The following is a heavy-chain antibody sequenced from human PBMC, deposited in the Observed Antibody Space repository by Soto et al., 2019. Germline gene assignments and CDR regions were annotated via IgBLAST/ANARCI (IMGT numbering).Heavy chain of an antibody. CDR2: IYWDDDK. D-gene: IGHD3-10*02. CDR3: AHRADVVFAELLSRPFDY. CDR1: GFSLNTPEVG. V-gene: IGHV2-5*02. J-gene: IGHJ4*02. Sequence: QITLKESGPALVKPTQTLSLTCTFSGFSLNTPEVGVGWIRQTPGKALEWLALIYWDDDKYYNPSLKSRLTITKDTSKNQVVLTMTNMDPVDTATYYCAHRADVVFAELLSRPFDYWGQGALVTVSS.